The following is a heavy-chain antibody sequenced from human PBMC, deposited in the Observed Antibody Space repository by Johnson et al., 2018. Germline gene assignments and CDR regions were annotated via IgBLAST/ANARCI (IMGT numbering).Heavy chain of an antibody. CDR3: ARNRVVVMVSDAFDI. J-gene: IGHJ3*02. CDR2: ISYDGSNK. Sequence: QVRLGQSGGGVVQPGKSLRLCCAASGFTFSSYGMHWVRQAPGKGLEWVAVISYDGSNKYYTDSVKGRFTISSDNSKNTLYLKMNSLRAEDTAVYYCARNRVVVMVSDAFDIWGQGTVVTVSS. D-gene: IGHD2-15*01. V-gene: IGHV3-30*03. CDR1: GFTFSSYG.